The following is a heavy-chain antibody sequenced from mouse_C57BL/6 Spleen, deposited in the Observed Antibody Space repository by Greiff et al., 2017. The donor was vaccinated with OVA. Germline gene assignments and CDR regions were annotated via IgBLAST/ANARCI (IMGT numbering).Heavy chain of an antibody. CDR1: GYSFTGYY. CDR3: ASDNYAYAMDY. CDR2: INTSTGGT. J-gene: IGHJ4*01. V-gene: IGHV1-42*01. D-gene: IGHD1-3*01. Sequence: VQLQQSGPELVKPGASVKISCKASGYSFTGYYMNWVKQSPEKSLEWIGEINTSTGGTTYNQKFKVKATLTVDKSSSTAYMQLKSLTSEDSAVYYCASDNYAYAMDYWGQGTSVTVSS.